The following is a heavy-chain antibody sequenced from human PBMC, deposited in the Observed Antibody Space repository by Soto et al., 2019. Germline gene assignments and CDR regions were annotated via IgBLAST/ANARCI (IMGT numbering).Heavy chain of an antibody. D-gene: IGHD3-10*01. CDR2: IYYSGTS. Sequence: QLQLQESGPGLVKPSETLSLTCTVSGGSISSSNYYWGWIRQPPGKGLEWIGSIYYSGTSSYNPSLEMRVTISVDTSKIQFSLKLSSGTAADTAVYYCARRFGFGELLPDWYFDLWGRGTLVTVSS. J-gene: IGHJ2*01. V-gene: IGHV4-39*01. CDR1: GGSISSSNYY. CDR3: ARRFGFGELLPDWYFDL.